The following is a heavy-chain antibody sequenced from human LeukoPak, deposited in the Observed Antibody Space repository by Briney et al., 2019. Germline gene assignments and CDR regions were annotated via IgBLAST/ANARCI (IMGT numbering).Heavy chain of an antibody. V-gene: IGHV1-18*01. J-gene: IGHJ4*02. CDR3: ARFIAAPYYFDY. Sequence: ASVKVSCKASGYTFTSYGLSWVRQAPGQGLEWMGWISAYNGNTNYAQKLQGRVTLTTDTSTSTAYMELRSLRSDDTAVYYCARFIAAPYYFDYWGRGTLVTVSS. CDR1: GYTFTSYG. CDR2: ISAYNGNT. D-gene: IGHD6-13*01.